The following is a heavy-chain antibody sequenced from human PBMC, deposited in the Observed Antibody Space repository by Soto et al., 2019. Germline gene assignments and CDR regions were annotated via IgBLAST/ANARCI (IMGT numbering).Heavy chain of an antibody. V-gene: IGHV2-5*02. J-gene: IGHJ4*02. D-gene: IGHD6-13*01. CDR3: AHYSSTSSFDY. Sequence: QITLKESGPTLVKPTQTFTLACTFSGFSLSTSGMGVGWIRQPPGKALEWLALIYWDDDKRYSPSLKSRLTITNDTSKTQVVLTMTNMDPVDTATYYCAHYSSTSSFDYWGQGTLVTVSS. CDR1: GFSLSTSGMG. CDR2: IYWDDDK.